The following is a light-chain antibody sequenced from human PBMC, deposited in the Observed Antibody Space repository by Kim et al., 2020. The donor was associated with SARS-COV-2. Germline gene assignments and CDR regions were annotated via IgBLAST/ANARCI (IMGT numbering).Light chain of an antibody. CDR3: QQYDSSPLYT. J-gene: IGKJ2*01. Sequence: EIVLTQSPGTLSLSPGERATLSCRASQSVSSSYLTWYQQKPGQAPRLLIYGASSRATGIPDRFSGSGSGTDFTLTISRVEPEDFAVYYCQQYDSSPLYTFGQGTKLEI. V-gene: IGKV3-20*01. CDR1: QSVSSSY. CDR2: GAS.